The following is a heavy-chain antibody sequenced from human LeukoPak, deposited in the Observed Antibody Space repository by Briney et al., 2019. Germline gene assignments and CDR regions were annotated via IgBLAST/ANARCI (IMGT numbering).Heavy chain of an antibody. J-gene: IGHJ6*02. CDR1: GFTVSSNY. CDR3: ASRASSGWQPQDYGMDV. Sequence: GGSLRLSCAASGFTVSSNYMSWVRQAPGKGLEWVSVIYSGGSTYYADSVKGRSTISRDNSKNTLYLQMNSLRAEDTAVYYCASRASSGWQPQDYGMDVWGQGTTVTVSS. V-gene: IGHV3-53*01. D-gene: IGHD6-19*01. CDR2: IYSGGST.